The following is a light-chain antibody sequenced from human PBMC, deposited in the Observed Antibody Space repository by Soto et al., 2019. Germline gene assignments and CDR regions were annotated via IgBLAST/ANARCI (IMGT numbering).Light chain of an antibody. Sequence: QSALTQPPSASGSPGQSVTISCTGASSDVVGYNYVSWYQQRPGKAPKLLIYEVNKRPSGVPYRFSGFKSGNTASLTVSGLQAEDEADYYCSSFTASSTLVFGGGTKVTVL. J-gene: IGLJ2*01. V-gene: IGLV2-8*01. CDR2: EVN. CDR3: SSFTASSTLV. CDR1: SSDVVGYNY.